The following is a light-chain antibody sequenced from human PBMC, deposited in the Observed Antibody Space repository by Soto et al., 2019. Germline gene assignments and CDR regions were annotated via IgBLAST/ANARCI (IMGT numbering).Light chain of an antibody. CDR1: HDIHKN. Sequence: DLQTTQSPSHLPASLGDRRTLTCQASHDIHKNLIWYPHKPGKAPKXXMYAASDLETGVPSRFSGSGSGTGFTFTISSLQPEDFATYYCQQYESLPLTFGQGTRLEI. J-gene: IGKJ5*01. CDR2: AAS. CDR3: QQYESLPLT. V-gene: IGKV1-33*01.